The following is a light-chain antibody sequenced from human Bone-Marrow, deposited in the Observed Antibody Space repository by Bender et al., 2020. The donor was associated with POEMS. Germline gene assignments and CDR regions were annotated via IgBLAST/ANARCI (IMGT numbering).Light chain of an antibody. CDR3: QTWDSRTVI. CDR1: NLGDKY. Sequence: SYDLTQPPSVSVSPGQTANITCSGDNLGDKYVSWYQQKPGQSPVQIIYQDTKRPSGIPERFSGSNSGNTATLTISGTQALDEADYYCQTWDSRTVIFGGGTKLTAL. J-gene: IGLJ2*01. V-gene: IGLV3-1*01. CDR2: QDT.